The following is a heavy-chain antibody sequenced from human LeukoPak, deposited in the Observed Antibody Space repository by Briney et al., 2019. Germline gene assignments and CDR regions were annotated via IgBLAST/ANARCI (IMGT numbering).Heavy chain of an antibody. V-gene: IGHV4-34*01. CDR3: ARVGGHCSGGSCFRRNGHDAFDI. Sequence: SETLSLTCAVYGGSFSGYYWSWIRQPPGKGLEWIGEINHSGSTNYNPSLKSRVTISVDTSKNQFSLKLSSVTAADTAVYYCARVGGHCSGGSCFRRNGHDAFDIWGQGTMVTVSS. D-gene: IGHD2-15*01. CDR1: GGSFSGYY. J-gene: IGHJ3*02. CDR2: INHSGST.